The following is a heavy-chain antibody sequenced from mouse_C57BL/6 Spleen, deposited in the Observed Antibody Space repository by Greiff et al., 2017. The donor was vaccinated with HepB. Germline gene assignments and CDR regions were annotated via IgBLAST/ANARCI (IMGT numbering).Heavy chain of an antibody. CDR1: GYTFTSYW. CDR3: ARWAYYDYDGVAMDY. Sequence: QVQLQQPGAELVRPGSSVKLSCKASGYTFTSYWMHWVKQRPIQGLEWIGNIDPSDSETHYNQKFKDKATLTVDKSSSTAYMQLSSLTSEDSAVYYCARWAYYDYDGVAMDYWGQGTSVTVSS. V-gene: IGHV1-52*01. D-gene: IGHD2-4*01. J-gene: IGHJ4*01. CDR2: IDPSDSET.